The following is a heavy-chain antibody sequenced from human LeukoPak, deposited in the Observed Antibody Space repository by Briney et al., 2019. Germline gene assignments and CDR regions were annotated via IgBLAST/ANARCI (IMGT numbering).Heavy chain of an antibody. CDR2: IYYSGST. CDR3: ARRGYASSWSFDY. J-gene: IGHJ4*02. Sequence: SETLSLTCTVSGGSISGYYWNWVRQPPGKGLEWIGYIYYSGSTKYNPSLKSRVTISVDTSKNQFSLKLSSVTAADTAVYYSARRGYASSWSFDYWGQGTLVTVSS. D-gene: IGHD6-13*01. V-gene: IGHV4-59*08. CDR1: GGSISGYY.